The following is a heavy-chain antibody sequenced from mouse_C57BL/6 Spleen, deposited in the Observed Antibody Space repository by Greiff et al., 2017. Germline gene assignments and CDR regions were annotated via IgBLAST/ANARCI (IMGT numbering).Heavy chain of an antibody. Sequence: VQLQQPGAELVRPGTSVKLSCKASGYTFTSYWMHWVKQRPGQGLEWIGVIDPSDSYTNYNQKFKGKATLTVDTPSSTAYMLLSSLTSEDSAVYYCARSKRWYFDVWGTGTTVTVSS. D-gene: IGHD2-5*01. CDR3: ARSKRWYFDV. J-gene: IGHJ1*03. CDR1: GYTFTSYW. V-gene: IGHV1-59*01. CDR2: IDPSDSYT.